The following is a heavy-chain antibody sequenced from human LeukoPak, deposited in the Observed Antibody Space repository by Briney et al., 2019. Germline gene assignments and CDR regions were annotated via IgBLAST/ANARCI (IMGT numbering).Heavy chain of an antibody. V-gene: IGHV5-51*01. CDR1: GYSSTSYW. D-gene: IGHD2-15*01. CDR2: IYPGDSDT. J-gene: IGHJ4*02. Sequence: GESLKISCKGSGYSSTSYWIGWVRQMPGKGLEWMGIIYPGDSDTRYSPSFQGQVTISADKSISTAYLQWSSLKASDTAMYYCARHMVGYCSGGSCYSFDYWGQGTLVTVSS. CDR3: ARHMVGYCSGGSCYSFDY.